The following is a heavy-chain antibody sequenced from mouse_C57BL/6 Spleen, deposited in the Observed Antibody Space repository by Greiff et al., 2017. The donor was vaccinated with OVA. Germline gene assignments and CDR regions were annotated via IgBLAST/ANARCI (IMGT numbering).Heavy chain of an antibody. CDR1: GYTFTSYW. V-gene: IGHV1-50*01. CDR2: IDPSDSYP. Sequence: QVQLQQPGAELVKPGASVKLSCKASGYTFTSYWMQWVKQRPGQGLEWFGEIDPSDSYPNYNQKFKGKATLTVDTSSSTAYMQLSSLTSEDSAVYYCASSYDYSAWFAYWGQGTLVTVSA. J-gene: IGHJ3*01. CDR3: ASSYDYSAWFAY. D-gene: IGHD2-4*01.